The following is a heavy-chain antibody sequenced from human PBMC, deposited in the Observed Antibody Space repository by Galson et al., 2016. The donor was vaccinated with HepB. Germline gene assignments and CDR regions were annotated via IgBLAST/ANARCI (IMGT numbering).Heavy chain of an antibody. Sequence: SLRLSCAASGFTFSEYYMSWVRQAPGKGLECVSYISSSRGYTHYAESVKGRFTISSDNAKNTLYLEMNSLSAADTTVYYFARAPMLRGVIMTTPFDYWGQGTLVTVSS. D-gene: IGHD3-10*01. V-gene: IGHV3-11*05. J-gene: IGHJ4*02. CDR1: GFTFSEYY. CDR3: ARAPMLRGVIMTTPFDY. CDR2: ISSSRGYT.